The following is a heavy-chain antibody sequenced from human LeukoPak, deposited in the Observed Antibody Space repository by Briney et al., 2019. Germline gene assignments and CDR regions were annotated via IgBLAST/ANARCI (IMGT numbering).Heavy chain of an antibody. J-gene: IGHJ3*01. D-gene: IGHD3-22*01. CDR2: IYYSGST. V-gene: IGHV4-39*01. Sequence: SETLSLTCAVSGGSISSTSYYWAWIRQPPGKGLEWNGTIYYSGSTYHNPSLKSRVTMSVDTSRNQFSLKLSSVDAADTAVYYCAKAGVRYFDSSGLYAFDFSGPGTTVTVSS. CDR1: GGSISSTSYY. CDR3: AKAGVRYFDSSGLYAFDF.